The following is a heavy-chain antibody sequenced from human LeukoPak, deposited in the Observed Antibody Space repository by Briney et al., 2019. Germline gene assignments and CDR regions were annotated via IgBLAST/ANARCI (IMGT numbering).Heavy chain of an antibody. D-gene: IGHD3-10*01. CDR1: GFTFSSYS. J-gene: IGHJ4*02. Sequence: GGSLRLSCAASGFTFSSYSMNWVRQAPGKGLEWVANIKQDGSEKYYVDSVKGRFTISRDNAKNSLYLQMNSLRAEDTAVYYCARAVEEPGLLWFGELSPPHLDYWGQGTLVTVSS. V-gene: IGHV3-7*01. CDR2: IKQDGSEK. CDR3: ARAVEEPGLLWFGELSPPHLDY.